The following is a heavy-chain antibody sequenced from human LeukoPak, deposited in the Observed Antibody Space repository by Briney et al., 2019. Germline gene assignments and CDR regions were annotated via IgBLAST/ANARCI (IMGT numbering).Heavy chain of an antibody. CDR3: AKDRSDNTTWYVGSH. CDR1: GFTFSTYA. V-gene: IGHV3-23*01. D-gene: IGHD6-13*01. Sequence: GGSLRLSCAASGFTFSTYAMSWVRQAPGKGLEWVSSISSSGDSTDHADSVKGRFTISRDNSKTTLYLQMNSLRADDTAIYYCAKDRSDNTTWYVGSHWGQGTLVTVSS. J-gene: IGHJ4*02. CDR2: ISSSGDST.